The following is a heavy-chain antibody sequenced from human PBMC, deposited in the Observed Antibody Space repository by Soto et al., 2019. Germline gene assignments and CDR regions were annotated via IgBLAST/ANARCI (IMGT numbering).Heavy chain of an antibody. Sequence: SVKVSCKAPGGTFSTYIISWVRQAPGQGLEWMGRIIPVPDITNYAQKFQGRVTVTADRSTSTAYMELTSLKSEDTAVYYCARDRITTRGDAFDLWGQGTMVTVSS. D-gene: IGHD3-3*01. CDR3: ARDRITTRGDAFDL. J-gene: IGHJ3*01. V-gene: IGHV1-69*04. CDR1: GGTFSTYI. CDR2: IIPVPDIT.